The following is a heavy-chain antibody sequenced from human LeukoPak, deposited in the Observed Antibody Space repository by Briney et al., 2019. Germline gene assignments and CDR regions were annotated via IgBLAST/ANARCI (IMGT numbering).Heavy chain of an antibody. CDR3: ARGSGRYYH. CDR2: VNHIGST. J-gene: IGHJ5*02. D-gene: IGHD1-26*01. V-gene: IGHV4-34*01. CDR1: GGSFSGYY. Sequence: SETLSLTCAVYGGSFSGYYWSWIRQPPGKGLEWIGEVNHIGSTNYNPSLKSRVTISGDTSKNQLSLNLESVTAADTAVYYCARGSGRYYHWGQGTLVTVSS.